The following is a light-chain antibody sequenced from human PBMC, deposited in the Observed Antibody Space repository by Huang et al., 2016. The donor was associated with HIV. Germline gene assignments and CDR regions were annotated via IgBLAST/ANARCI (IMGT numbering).Light chain of an antibody. CDR2: ERA. J-gene: IGKJ3*01. CDR3: MQGIHLPFT. V-gene: IGKV2-29*02. CDR1: QSLLHTDVKTS. Sequence: DIVMTQTPLSLSVIPGQPASISCKSSQSLLHTDVKTSLYWYLQKPGQSPHLLICERARRLSVVPDRFRGSGSGTDFTLKISRVEADDVGVYYCMQGIHLPFTFGPGTKVDIK.